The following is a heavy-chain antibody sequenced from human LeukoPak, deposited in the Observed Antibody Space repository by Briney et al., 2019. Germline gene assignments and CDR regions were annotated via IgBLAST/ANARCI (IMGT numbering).Heavy chain of an antibody. CDR3: ARGQEFDDGVFDS. Sequence: GGSLRLSCAASGSSFSSFAMTWVRQAPGKGLEWVSTIRSNGATAYNADSVKGRFTISRDSSKNTVYLQMNSLRVEDTAIYYCARGQEFDDGVFDSWGQGTLVTVSS. V-gene: IGHV3-23*01. CDR2: IRSNGATA. CDR1: GSSFSSFA. D-gene: IGHD1-1*01. J-gene: IGHJ4*02.